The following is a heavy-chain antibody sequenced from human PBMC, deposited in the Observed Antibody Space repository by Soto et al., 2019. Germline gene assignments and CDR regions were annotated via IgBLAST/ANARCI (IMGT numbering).Heavy chain of an antibody. CDR1: GGSISSSSYY. J-gene: IGHJ2*01. D-gene: IGHD4-17*01. CDR3: AREVIPLTTDWYFDL. CDR2: IYYSGST. V-gene: IGHV4-39*07. Sequence: PSETLSLTCTVSGGSISSSSYYWGWIRQPPGKGLEWIGSIYYSGSTYYNPSLKSRVTISVDKSKNQFSLKLSSVTAADTAVYYCAREVIPLTTDWYFDLWGRGPLVTVSS.